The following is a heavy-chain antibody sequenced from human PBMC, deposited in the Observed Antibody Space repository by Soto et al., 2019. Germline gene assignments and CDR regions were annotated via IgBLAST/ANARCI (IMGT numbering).Heavy chain of an antibody. CDR3: ARGLRYFDWLNFDY. D-gene: IGHD3-9*01. CDR1: GSSIRSYY. CDR2: IYYSGST. V-gene: IGHV4-59*08. Sequence: SETLSLTCTVSGSSIRSYYWSWIRQPPGKGLEWIGYIYYSGSTNYNPSLKSRVTISVDTSKNQFSLKLSSVTAADTAVYYCARGLRYFDWLNFDYCGQGTLVTVSS. J-gene: IGHJ4*02.